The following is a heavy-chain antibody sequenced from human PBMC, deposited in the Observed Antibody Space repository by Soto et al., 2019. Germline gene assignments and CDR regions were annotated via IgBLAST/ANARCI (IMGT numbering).Heavy chain of an antibody. V-gene: IGHV1-69*13. CDR2: IIPIFGTA. Sequence: SVNVSCKASVGTFSSYAISWVRQDPGPRLEWMGGIIPIFGTANYAQKFQGRVTITADESTSTAYMEPSSLRSEATAVYYCSTRPIVATKRSSCCYKNGFDPWGQGTLVTVSS. D-gene: IGHD5-12*01. CDR1: VGTFSSYA. J-gene: IGHJ5*02. CDR3: STRPIVATKRSSCCYKNGFDP.